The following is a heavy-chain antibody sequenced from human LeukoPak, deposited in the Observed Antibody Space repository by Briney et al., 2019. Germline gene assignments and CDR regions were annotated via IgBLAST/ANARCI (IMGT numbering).Heavy chain of an antibody. D-gene: IGHD3-22*01. Sequence: AASVKVSCKASGYTFTGYYMHWVRQAPGQGLEWMGWINPNSGGTNYAQKFQGRVTMTRDTSISTAYMELSRLRSDDTAVYYCARDYYDSSGSTPGYWGQGTLVTVSS. J-gene: IGHJ4*02. CDR2: INPNSGGT. CDR1: GYTFTGYY. CDR3: ARDYYDSSGSTPGY. V-gene: IGHV1-2*02.